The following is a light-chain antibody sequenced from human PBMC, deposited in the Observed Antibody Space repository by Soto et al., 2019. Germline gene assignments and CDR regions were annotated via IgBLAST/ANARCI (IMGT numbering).Light chain of an antibody. J-gene: IGKJ1*01. V-gene: IGKV1-5*01. CDR1: QSISSW. Sequence: DIRMTQSPSTLSASVGDRLTITCRASQSISSWLAWYQQKPGKAPNLLIYDASSLESGVPSRFSGSGSGTEFTLTISSLQPDDFATYYCQQYNSCSRTFGQGTKVEIK. CDR3: QQYNSCSRT. CDR2: DAS.